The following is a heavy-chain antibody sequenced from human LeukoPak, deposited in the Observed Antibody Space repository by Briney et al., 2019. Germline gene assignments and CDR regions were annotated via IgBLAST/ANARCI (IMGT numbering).Heavy chain of an antibody. Sequence: SETLSLTCTVSGGSISSYYWCWIRQPPGKGLEWIGYIYYSGSTNYNPSLTSRVTISVDTSKNQFSLKLSSVTAADTAVYYCARDSGSSGYYSSYNWFDPWAREPWSPSPQ. CDR2: IYYSGST. D-gene: IGHD3-22*01. CDR1: GGSISSYY. J-gene: IGHJ5*02. CDR3: ARDSGSSGYYSSYNWFDP. V-gene: IGHV4-59*01.